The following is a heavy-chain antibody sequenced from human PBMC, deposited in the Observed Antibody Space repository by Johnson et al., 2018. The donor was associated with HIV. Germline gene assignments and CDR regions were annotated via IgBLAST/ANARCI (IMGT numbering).Heavy chain of an antibody. CDR3: ARDDARGYSGDDAFDI. CDR1: GFTFSSYA. Sequence: VQLVESGGGVVQPGRSLRLSCVVSGFTFSSYAMHWVRQAPGKGLEWVALISYDGRNRYYGDSVKGRFTISRDNFENTLYLQMDSLRVEDTAVYYCARDDARGYSGDDAFDIWGQGSMVTVSS. CDR2: ISYDGRNR. V-gene: IGHV3-30*04. D-gene: IGHD5-12*01. J-gene: IGHJ3*02.